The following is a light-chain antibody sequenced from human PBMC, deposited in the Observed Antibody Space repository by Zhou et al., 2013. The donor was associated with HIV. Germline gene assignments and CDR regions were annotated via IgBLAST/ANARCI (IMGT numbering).Light chain of an antibody. CDR2: KAS. Sequence: DIQMTQSPSTLSASVGDRVTITCRASQSISTWVAWYQQKPGKALKLLIYKASSLESGVPSRFSGSGSGTEFTLTISSLQPVDFATYYCQQYYSFSYTFGQGTKLEIK. CDR1: QSISTW. J-gene: IGKJ2*01. V-gene: IGKV1-5*03. CDR3: QQYYSFSYT.